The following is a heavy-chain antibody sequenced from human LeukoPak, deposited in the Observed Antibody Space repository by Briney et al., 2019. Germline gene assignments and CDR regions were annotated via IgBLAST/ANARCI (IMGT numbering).Heavy chain of an antibody. Sequence: PSETLSLTCTVSGGSISSYYWSWIRQPPGKGLEWIGYIYYSGSTNYNPSLKSRVTISVDTSKNQFSLKLSSVTAADTAVYYCARHPTGGYFDYWGQGTLVTVSS. CDR3: ARHPTGGYFDY. J-gene: IGHJ4*02. CDR2: IYYSGST. CDR1: GGSISSYY. D-gene: IGHD1-14*01. V-gene: IGHV4-59*08.